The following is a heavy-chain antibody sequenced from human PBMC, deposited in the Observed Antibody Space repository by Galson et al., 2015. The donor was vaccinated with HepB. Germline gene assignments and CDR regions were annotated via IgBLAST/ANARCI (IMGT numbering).Heavy chain of an antibody. CDR2: ISFEGSRN. CDR1: GFTFSDYG. D-gene: IGHD6-19*01. Sequence: SLRLSCAASGFTFSDYGMHWARQAPGKGLEWLATISFEGSRNYYADAAKGRFTISRDNSKNTLYLEMSSLRSEDTAIYYCAKEKGGWHRYFDYWGQGTLVTVSS. V-gene: IGHV3-30*18. CDR3: AKEKGGWHRYFDY. J-gene: IGHJ4*02.